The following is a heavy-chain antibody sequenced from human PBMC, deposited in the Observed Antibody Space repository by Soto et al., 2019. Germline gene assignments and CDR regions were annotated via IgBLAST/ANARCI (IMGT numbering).Heavy chain of an antibody. CDR2: IIPILGIA. D-gene: IGHD1-26*01. Sequence: QVQLVQSGAEVKKPGSSVKVSCKASGGTISSYTISWVRQAPGQGLEWMGRIIPILGIANYAQKFKGRVTITADKSTSTAYMELSSLRSEDTAVYYCARGGGSYYYYGMDVWGQGTTVTVSS. CDR1: GGTISSYT. V-gene: IGHV1-69*02. J-gene: IGHJ6*02. CDR3: ARGGGSYYYYGMDV.